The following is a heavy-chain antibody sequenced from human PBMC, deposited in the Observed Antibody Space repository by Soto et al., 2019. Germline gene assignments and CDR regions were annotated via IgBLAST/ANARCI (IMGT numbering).Heavy chain of an antibody. Sequence: QVQLQESGPGLVKPSETLSLTCTVSGGSISSYYWSWIRQPPGKGLAWIGYIYYSGSTNYNPSLKSRVTISVHTSKNQCSLKLSSGTAADTAVYYCARHAPTFGGVNASDYWGQGTLVTVSS. J-gene: IGHJ4*02. CDR3: ARHAPTFGGVNASDY. V-gene: IGHV4-59*08. D-gene: IGHD3-16*01. CDR1: GGSISSYY. CDR2: IYYSGST.